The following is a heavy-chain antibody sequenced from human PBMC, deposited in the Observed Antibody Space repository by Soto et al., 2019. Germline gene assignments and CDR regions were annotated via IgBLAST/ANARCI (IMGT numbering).Heavy chain of an antibody. CDR3: ARSQLWLRFDY. Sequence: SQTLSLTCAVYGGSFSGYYWSWIRQPPGKGLEWIGEINHSGSTNYNPSLKSRVTISVDTSKNQFSLKLSSVTAADTAVYYCARSQLWLRFDYCGEGTLVTVSS. CDR1: GGSFSGYY. V-gene: IGHV4-34*01. CDR2: INHSGST. D-gene: IGHD5-18*01. J-gene: IGHJ4*02.